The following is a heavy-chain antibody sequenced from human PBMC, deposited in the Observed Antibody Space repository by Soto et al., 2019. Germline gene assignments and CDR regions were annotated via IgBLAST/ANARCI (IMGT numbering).Heavy chain of an antibody. CDR1: GGSFSGYY. CDR3: ARQCSSTSCYYLDSDAFDI. J-gene: IGHJ3*02. Sequence: SETLSLTCAVYGGSFSGYYWSWIRQPPGKGLEWIGEINHSGSTNYNPSLKSRVTISVDTSKNQFSLKLSSVTAADTAVYYCARQCSSTSCYYLDSDAFDIWGQGTMVTVSS. D-gene: IGHD2-2*01. CDR2: INHSGST. V-gene: IGHV4-34*01.